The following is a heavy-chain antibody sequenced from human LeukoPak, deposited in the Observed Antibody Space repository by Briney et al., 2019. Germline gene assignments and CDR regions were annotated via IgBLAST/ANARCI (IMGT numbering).Heavy chain of an antibody. CDR3: TRPTYYYHSSGPNYYMDV. CDR2: IHPVDSDT. V-gene: IGHV5-51*01. Sequence: GESLRISCKASGYTFGTSWIAWVRRMPGKGLELMGVIHPVDSDTRYSPSFEGQVTISTDRSVNTAFLHWSSLKASDTAMYYCTRPTYYYHSSGPNYYMDVWGTGTPVIVSS. J-gene: IGHJ6*03. D-gene: IGHD3-10*01. CDR1: GYTFGTSW.